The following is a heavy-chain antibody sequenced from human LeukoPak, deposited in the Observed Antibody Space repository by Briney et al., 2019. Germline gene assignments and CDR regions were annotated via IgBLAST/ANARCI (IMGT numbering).Heavy chain of an antibody. Sequence: PGGSLRLSCTASGFIFSSFWMAWVRQAPGKGLEWVANIKQDGSEKYYVDSVKGRFTISRDNAKNSLYLQMNSLRAEDTAVYYCATDGYSSGCFDYWGQGTLVTVSS. CDR2: IKQDGSEK. CDR3: ATDGYSSGCFDY. D-gene: IGHD6-19*01. CDR1: GFIFSSFW. J-gene: IGHJ4*02. V-gene: IGHV3-7*01.